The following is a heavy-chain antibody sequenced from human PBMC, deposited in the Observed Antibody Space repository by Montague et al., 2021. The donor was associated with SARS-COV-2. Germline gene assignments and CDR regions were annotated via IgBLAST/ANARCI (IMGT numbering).Heavy chain of an antibody. V-gene: IGHV4-39*01. CDR3: ASMVRAQVYYFDY. CDR1: GGSISSSSYY. D-gene: IGHD3-10*01. J-gene: IGHJ4*02. CDR2: IFYSGST. Sequence: SETLSLTCTVSGGSISSSSYYWGWIRQPPGKGLEWIGSIFYSGSTDYXPSLKSRVTISVDTSKNQFSLKLSSVTAADTAVYYCASMVRAQVYYFDYWGQGTLVTFSS.